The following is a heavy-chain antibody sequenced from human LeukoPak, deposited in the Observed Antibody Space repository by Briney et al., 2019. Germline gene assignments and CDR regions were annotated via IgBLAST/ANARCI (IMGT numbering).Heavy chain of an antibody. CDR2: IYTSGST. D-gene: IGHD1-26*01. CDR1: AGSISSYY. V-gene: IGHV4-4*07. CDR3: ARGLVGTTGEQNWFDP. Sequence: PSETLSLTCTVSAGSISSYYWSWLRQPAGKGLEWFGRIYTSGSTNYNPSLKSRVTISVDKSKNQFSLKLSSVSAADTAVYYCARGLVGTTGEQNWFDPWGQGTLVTVSS. J-gene: IGHJ5*02.